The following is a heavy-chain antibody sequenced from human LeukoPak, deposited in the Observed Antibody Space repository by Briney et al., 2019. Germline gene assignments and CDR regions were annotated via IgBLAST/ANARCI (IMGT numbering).Heavy chain of an antibody. CDR2: ISSSGSTI. V-gene: IGHV3-11*01. CDR1: GFTFSDYY. Sequence: GGSLRLSCAASGFTFSDYYMSWIRQAPGKGLEWVSYISSSGSTIYYADSVKGRFTISRDNAKNSLYLQMNSLRAEDTAVYYCARDPLGYCSGGSCKSYYYYGMDVWGQGTTVTVSS. CDR3: ARDPLGYCSGGSCKSYYYYGMDV. J-gene: IGHJ6*02. D-gene: IGHD2-15*01.